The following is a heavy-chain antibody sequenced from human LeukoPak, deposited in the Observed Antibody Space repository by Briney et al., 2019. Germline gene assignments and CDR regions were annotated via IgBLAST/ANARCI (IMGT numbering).Heavy chain of an antibody. CDR1: GFTFNSYA. CDR3: AKGIGYCSSTRCSISPFDY. V-gene: IGHV3-23*01. D-gene: IGHD2-2*01. J-gene: IGHJ4*02. CDR2: ISGSGGST. Sequence: GGSLRLSCAASGFTFNSYAMSWVRQAPGKGLEWVSAISGSGGSTYYADSVKGRFTISRDNSKNTLYLQMNSLRAEDTAVYYCAKGIGYCSSTRCSISPFDYWGQGTLVTVSS.